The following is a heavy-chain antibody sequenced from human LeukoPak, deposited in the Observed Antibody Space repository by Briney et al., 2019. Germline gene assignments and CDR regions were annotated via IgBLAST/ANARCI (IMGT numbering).Heavy chain of an antibody. CDR1: GGSISSYY. CDR3: ARANLRRGYSYGQLAH. J-gene: IGHJ1*01. Sequence: SETLSLTCTVSGGSISSYYWSWIRQPAGKGLEWIGRIYTSGSTNYNPSLKSRVTMSVDTSKNQFSLKLSSVTAADTAVYYCARANLRRGYSYGQLAHWGQGTLVTVSS. D-gene: IGHD5-18*01. CDR2: IYTSGST. V-gene: IGHV4-4*07.